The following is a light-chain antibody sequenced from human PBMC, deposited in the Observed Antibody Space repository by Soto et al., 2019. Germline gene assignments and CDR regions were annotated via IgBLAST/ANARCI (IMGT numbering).Light chain of an antibody. CDR3: QQYFTTPLT. CDR1: QAISNY. J-gene: IGKJ3*01. Sequence: DIQMTQSPSSLSASVGDSVTITCRASQAISNYLAWFQQKPGKPPKLLIYAASTLESGVPSRFSGGRSGTDFTLTISSLQPEDVATFYCQQYFTTPLTFGPGTKVDIK. V-gene: IGKV1-27*01. CDR2: AAS.